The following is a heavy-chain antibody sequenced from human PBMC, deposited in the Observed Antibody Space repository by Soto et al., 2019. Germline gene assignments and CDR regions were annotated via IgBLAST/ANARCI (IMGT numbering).Heavy chain of an antibody. D-gene: IGHD3-22*01. CDR1: GYTFTSYG. Sequence: GASVKVSCKASGYTFTSYGISWVRQAPGQGLEWMGWISAYNGNTNYAQKLQGRVTMTTDTSTSTAYMELRSLRSDDTAVYYCAREPYYYDSSGYYGMDVWGQGTTVTVSS. J-gene: IGHJ6*02. CDR2: ISAYNGNT. CDR3: AREPYYYDSSGYYGMDV. V-gene: IGHV1-18*01.